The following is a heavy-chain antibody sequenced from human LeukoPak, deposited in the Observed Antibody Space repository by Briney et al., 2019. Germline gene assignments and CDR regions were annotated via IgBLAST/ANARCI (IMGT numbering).Heavy chain of an antibody. CDR2: ISAYNGNT. V-gene: IGHV1-18*04. CDR1: GYIFTDYF. J-gene: IGHJ4*02. CDR3: ARDPLGPIDY. Sequence: ASVKVSCKASGYIFTDYFIHWVRQAPGQGLEWMGWISAYNGNTNYAQKLQGRVTMTTDTSTSTAYMELRSLRSDDTAVYYCARDPLGPIDYWGQGTLVTVSS. D-gene: IGHD3-3*02.